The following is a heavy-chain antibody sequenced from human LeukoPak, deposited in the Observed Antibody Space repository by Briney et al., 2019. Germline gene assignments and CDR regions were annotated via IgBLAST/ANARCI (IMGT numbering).Heavy chain of an antibody. V-gene: IGHV1-8*01. J-gene: IGHJ6*02. CDR1: GYTFTSYD. CDR3: ASSGRRDFWSGYSNGDYYYGMDV. Sequence: ASVKVSCKASGYTFTSYDINWVRQATGQGLEWMGWMNPNSGNTGYAQKFQGRVTMTRNTSISTAYMELSSLRSEDTAVYYCASSGRRDFWSGYSNGDYYYGMDVWGQGTTVTVSS. CDR2: MNPNSGNT. D-gene: IGHD3-3*01.